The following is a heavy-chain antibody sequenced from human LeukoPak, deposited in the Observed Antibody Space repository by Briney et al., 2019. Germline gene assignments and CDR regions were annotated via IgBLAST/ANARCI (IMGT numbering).Heavy chain of an antibody. D-gene: IGHD6-19*01. V-gene: IGHV3-30*02. Sequence: GGSLTLSCAASGFHFIIYRMHWVRQSPGKGLEWVAFIRFDGNYKYYAHSVKGRLTISRDNSKNTLYLQMNTLRLEDRAVYYCARDRSQQWLVRGQRGYYFYMDVWGKGTAVTISS. CDR2: IRFDGNYK. J-gene: IGHJ6*03. CDR3: ARDRSQQWLVRGQRGYYFYMDV. CDR1: GFHFIIYR.